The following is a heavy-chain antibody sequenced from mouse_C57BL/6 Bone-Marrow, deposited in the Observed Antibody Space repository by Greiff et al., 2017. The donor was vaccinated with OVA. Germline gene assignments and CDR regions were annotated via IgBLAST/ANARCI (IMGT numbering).Heavy chain of an antibody. CDR3: ARGDYGKDY. Sequence: VQLKESGPELVKPGASVKISCKASGYSFTDYNMNWVKQSNGKSLAWIGIINPNYGTTHYNQKFKGKATLTVDKSSSTAYMQLHSLTSEDSAGDNCARGDYGKDYWGQGTTLTVSS. V-gene: IGHV1-39*01. CDR1: GYSFTDYN. J-gene: IGHJ2*01. CDR2: INPNYGTT. D-gene: IGHD1-1*01.